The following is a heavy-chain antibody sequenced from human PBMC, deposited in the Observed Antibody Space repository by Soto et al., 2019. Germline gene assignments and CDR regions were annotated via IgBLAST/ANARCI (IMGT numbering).Heavy chain of an antibody. CDR1: GFSFSSFG. CDR3: AKPSYDFWSGYYHPFDY. CDR2: IWYDGSLE. V-gene: IGHV3-33*03. Sequence: QVQLVESGGGVVQPGRSLRLSCAAPGFSFSSFGMHWVRQAPGKGLEWGAIIWYDGSLEYYADSVKGRFTISRDNSKNTLYLQMNSLRVEDTAVYYCAKPSYDFWSGYYHPFDYWGQGTLVTVSS. J-gene: IGHJ4*02. D-gene: IGHD3-3*01.